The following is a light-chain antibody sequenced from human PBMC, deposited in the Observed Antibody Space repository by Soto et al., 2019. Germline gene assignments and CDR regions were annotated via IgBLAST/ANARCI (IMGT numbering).Light chain of an antibody. V-gene: IGKV3-20*01. J-gene: IGKJ5*01. CDR2: GAS. CDR3: QQYGSSPMT. Sequence: EIVLTQSLFSLSVSPGGRATLSCRVSQSVSSSYLAWYQQKPGQAPRLLIYGASSRATGIPDRFSGSGSGTDFTLTISRLEPEDFAVYYCQQYGSSPMTFGQGTRLEIK. CDR1: QSVSSSY.